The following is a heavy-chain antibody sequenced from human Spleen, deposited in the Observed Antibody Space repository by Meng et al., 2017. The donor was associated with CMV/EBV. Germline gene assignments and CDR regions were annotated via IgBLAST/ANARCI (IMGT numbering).Heavy chain of an antibody. CDR1: GFTFSSYW. V-gene: IGHV3-7*01. J-gene: IGHJ4*02. D-gene: IGHD3-22*01. CDR3: ARAGSGFYYYFDY. CDR2: IKQDGSEK. Sequence: GESLKISCAASGFTFSSYWMSWVRQAPGKGLEWVVNIKQDGSEKYYVDSVKGRFTISRDNAKNSLYLQLNSLRAEDTAVYYCARAGSGFYYYFDYWGQGTLVTVSS.